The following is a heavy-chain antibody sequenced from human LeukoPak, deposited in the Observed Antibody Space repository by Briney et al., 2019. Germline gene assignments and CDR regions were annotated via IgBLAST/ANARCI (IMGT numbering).Heavy chain of an antibody. CDR2: TYYRSKGYN. J-gene: IGHJ5*02. CDR3: AREEKGYSSSWYGGWFDP. CDR1: GDSVPSNSAA. Sequence: SQTLPLTCAISGDSVPSNSAAWNWMRQSPSRDLEGLERTYYRSKGYNDHPVSVKSRITINPDTSKNQFSLQLNSVTPEDTAVYYCAREEKGYSSSWYGGWFDPWGQGTLVTVSS. V-gene: IGHV6-1*01. D-gene: IGHD6-13*01.